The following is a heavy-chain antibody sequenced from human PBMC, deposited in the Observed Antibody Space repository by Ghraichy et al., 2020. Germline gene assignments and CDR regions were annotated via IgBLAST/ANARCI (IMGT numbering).Heavy chain of an antibody. Sequence: SETLSLTCTVSGGSISSYYWSWIRQPPGKGLEWIGYIYYSGSTNYNPSLKSRVTISVDTSKNQFSLKLSSVTAADTAVYYCARAPTMVRGSAVDYWGQGTLVIVSS. CDR1: GGSISSYY. CDR3: ARAPTMVRGSAVDY. J-gene: IGHJ4*02. CDR2: IYYSGST. D-gene: IGHD3-10*01. V-gene: IGHV4-59*01.